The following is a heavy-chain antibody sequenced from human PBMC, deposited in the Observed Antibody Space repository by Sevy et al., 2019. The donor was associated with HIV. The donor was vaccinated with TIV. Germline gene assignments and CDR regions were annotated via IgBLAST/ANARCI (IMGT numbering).Heavy chain of an antibody. V-gene: IGHV3-7*01. J-gene: IGHJ4*02. CDR1: GFTFSPYW. D-gene: IGHD1-26*01. CDR3: ARGVGLDC. CDR2: IRPDGSDK. Sequence: GGSLRLSCAASGFTFSPYWMNWVRQAPGKGLEWVANIRPDGSDKYYVDSVKGRFTISRDNAKNSLYLQMNSLRADDTAMYYGARGVGLDCWGQGALVTVSS.